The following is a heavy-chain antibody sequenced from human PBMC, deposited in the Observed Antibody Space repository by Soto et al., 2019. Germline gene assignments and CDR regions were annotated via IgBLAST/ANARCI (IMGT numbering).Heavy chain of an antibody. Sequence: SETLSLTCTVSGGSISSYYLSWIRQPAGKGLEWIWYIYYSGSTNYNPSLKSRVTISVDTSKNQFSLKLSSVNAADTDVYYCARAHDSSGYYYANFFDYWGQGTLVTVSS. CDR3: ARAHDSSGYYYANFFDY. CDR2: IYYSGST. D-gene: IGHD3-22*01. J-gene: IGHJ4*02. V-gene: IGHV4-59*01. CDR1: GGSISSYY.